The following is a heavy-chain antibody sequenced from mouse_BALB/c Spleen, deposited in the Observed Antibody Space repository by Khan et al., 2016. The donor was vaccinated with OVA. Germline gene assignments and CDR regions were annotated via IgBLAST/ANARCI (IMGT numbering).Heavy chain of an antibody. D-gene: IGHD1-1*01. Sequence: EVQLQESGPELVRPGASVKISCMASGYSFTGYFMNWVMQSHGKSLEWIGRINPHIGETFYNQRFKDKATLTVDESSSTAHMELRSLTSEDSAVYYCTRIYRSDFDYWGQGTTLTVSS. J-gene: IGHJ2*01. CDR2: INPHIGET. CDR1: GYSFTGYF. V-gene: IGHV1-20*01. CDR3: TRIYRSDFDY.